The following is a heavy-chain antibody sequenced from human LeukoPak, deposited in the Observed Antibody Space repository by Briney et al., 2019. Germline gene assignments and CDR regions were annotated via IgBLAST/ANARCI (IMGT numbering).Heavy chain of an antibody. Sequence: SETLSLTCTVSGGSISSSSYYWGWIRQPPGKGLEGIGSIYYSGSTYYNPSLKSRVTISVDTSKNQFSLELSSVTAADTAVYYCARLGQWLDIDYWGQGTLVTVSS. J-gene: IGHJ4*02. D-gene: IGHD6-19*01. CDR1: GGSISSSSYY. V-gene: IGHV4-39*01. CDR2: IYYSGST. CDR3: ARLGQWLDIDY.